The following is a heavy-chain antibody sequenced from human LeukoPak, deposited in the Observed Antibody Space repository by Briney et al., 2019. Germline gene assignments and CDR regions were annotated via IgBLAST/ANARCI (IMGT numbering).Heavy chain of an antibody. J-gene: IGHJ3*02. CDR2: IYTSGST. CDR3: ARGRYYDFWSGYSPLDAFDI. D-gene: IGHD3-3*01. V-gene: IGHV4-4*07. Sequence: SETLSLTCTVSGGSISSYYWSWIRQPAGKGLEWIGRIYTSGSTNYNPSLKSRVTMSVDTSKNQFSLKLSSVTAADTAVYYCARGRYYDFWSGYSPLDAFDIWGQGTMVTVSS. CDR1: GGSISSYY.